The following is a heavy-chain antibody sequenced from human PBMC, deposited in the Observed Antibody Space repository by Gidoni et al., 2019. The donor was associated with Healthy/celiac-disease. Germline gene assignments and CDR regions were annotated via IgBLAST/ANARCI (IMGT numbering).Heavy chain of an antibody. J-gene: IGHJ4*02. CDR2: IYYSGST. Sequence: QLQLQESGPGLVKPSETLSLTCTVSGGSISSSSYYWGWIRQPPGTGLEWIGSIYYSGSTYSNPSLKRRTTKSENRPKDWFAWERGAGAAEERGVYWGGRGGGGGGYYESSGYSPRADFDYWGQGTLVTVSS. CDR3: GRGGGGGGYYESSGYSPRADFDY. CDR1: GGSISSSSYY. V-gene: IGHV4-39*01. D-gene: IGHD3-22*01.